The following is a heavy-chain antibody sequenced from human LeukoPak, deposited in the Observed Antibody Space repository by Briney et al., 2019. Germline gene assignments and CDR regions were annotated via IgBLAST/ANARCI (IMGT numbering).Heavy chain of an antibody. D-gene: IGHD7-27*01. J-gene: IGHJ4*02. CDR2: IYPNTGGT. Sequence: ASVKVSCKASGYTFTGYYLHWARQAPGQGLEWMGWIYPNTGGTKSTQKFQGRVSMTRDTSITTAYMEINRLTSDDTAVYYCGRDPGPPRGYGGGGPVVTVSS. V-gene: IGHV1-2*02. CDR1: GYTFTGYY. CDR3: GRDPGPPRGY.